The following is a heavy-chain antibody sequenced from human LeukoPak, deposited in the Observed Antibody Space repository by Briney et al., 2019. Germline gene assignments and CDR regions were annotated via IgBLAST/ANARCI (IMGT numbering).Heavy chain of an antibody. CDR2: IRYDGSNK. Sequence: GSLRLSCAASGFTFSSYGMHWVRQAPGKGLEWVAVIRYDGSNKYYADSVKGRFTISRDNSKNTLYLQMNSLRAEDTAVYYCAKTGYSSSWYWDYYYYMDVWGKGTTVTVSS. V-gene: IGHV3-30*02. D-gene: IGHD6-13*01. CDR1: GFTFSSYG. J-gene: IGHJ6*03. CDR3: AKTGYSSSWYWDYYYYMDV.